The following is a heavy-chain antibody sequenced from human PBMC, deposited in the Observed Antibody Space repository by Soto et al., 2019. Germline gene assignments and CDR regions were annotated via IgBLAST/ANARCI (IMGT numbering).Heavy chain of an antibody. J-gene: IGHJ4*02. Sequence: GGSLRLSCAASGFTFSSYWMSWVRQAPGKGLEWVANIKQDGSEKYYVDSVKGRFTISRENAKNSLYLQMNRLRAEATAVYYCARDPYGSGRPQSEGYWGQGTLVTVSS. V-gene: IGHV3-7*01. CDR3: ARDPYGSGRPQSEGY. D-gene: IGHD3-10*01. CDR1: GFTFSSYW. CDR2: IKQDGSEK.